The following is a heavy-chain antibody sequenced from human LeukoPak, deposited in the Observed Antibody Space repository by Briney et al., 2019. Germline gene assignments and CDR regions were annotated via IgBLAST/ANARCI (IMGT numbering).Heavy chain of an antibody. V-gene: IGHV3-7*01. Sequence: PGGSLRLSCAASGFTFSSDWMSWVRQAPGKGREWVANIKQDGSEKYYVDSVKGRFTISRDNAKNSLYLQMNSLRAEDTAVYYCARIRTSYYFDYWGQGTLVTVSS. J-gene: IGHJ4*02. CDR3: ARIRTSYYFDY. CDR1: GFTFSSDW. CDR2: IKQDGSEK. D-gene: IGHD3-10*01.